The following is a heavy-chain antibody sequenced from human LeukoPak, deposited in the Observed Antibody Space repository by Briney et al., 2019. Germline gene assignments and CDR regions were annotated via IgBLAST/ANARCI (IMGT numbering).Heavy chain of an antibody. D-gene: IGHD2-2*01. Sequence: PGGSLRLSCAASGFTFSSYAMHWVRQAPGKGLEWVAVISYDGSSKFYADSVKGRFTISRDNSKNTLYLQMNSLRAEDTAVYYCAGEGVGYCTSTSCSHAFDIWGQGTMVTVSS. CDR3: AGEGVGYCTSTSCSHAFDI. CDR2: ISYDGSSK. J-gene: IGHJ3*02. V-gene: IGHV3-30-3*01. CDR1: GFTFSSYA.